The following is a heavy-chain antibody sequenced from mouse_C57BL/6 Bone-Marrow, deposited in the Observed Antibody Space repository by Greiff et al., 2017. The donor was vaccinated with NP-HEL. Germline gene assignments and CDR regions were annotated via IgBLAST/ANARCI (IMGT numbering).Heavy chain of an antibody. V-gene: IGHV1-54*01. Sequence: QVQLQQSGAELVRPGTSVKVSCKASGYAFTNYLIEWVKQRPGQGLEWIGVINPGSGGTNYNEKFKGKATLTADKSSSTAYMQLSSLTSEDSSVYFGARAYSHFDYWGQGTTLTVSS. D-gene: IGHD1-1*01. CDR2: INPGSGGT. CDR3: ARAYSHFDY. J-gene: IGHJ2*01. CDR1: GYAFTNYL.